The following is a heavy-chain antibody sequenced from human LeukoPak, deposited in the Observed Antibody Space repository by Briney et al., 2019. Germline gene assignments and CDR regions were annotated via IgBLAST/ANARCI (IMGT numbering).Heavy chain of an antibody. CDR1: GLSFRSYG. J-gene: IGHJ4*02. CDR3: AKCWTSDGVCLNFDH. D-gene: IGHD2-8*01. V-gene: IGHV3-23*01. Sequence: PGGSLRLSCEASGLSFRSYGMSWVRQAPGKGLEWVSGISGSGDNTYYTDSVKGRFTISRDNSKNTLYLQMNSPRVEDTAVYYCAKCWTSDGVCLNFDHWGQGALVTVSS. CDR2: ISGSGDNT.